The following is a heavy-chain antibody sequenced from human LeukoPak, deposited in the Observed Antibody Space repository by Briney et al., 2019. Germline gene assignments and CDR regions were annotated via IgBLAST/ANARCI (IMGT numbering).Heavy chain of an antibody. CDR3: ARGRVDRTGYDYFDC. J-gene: IGHJ4*02. CDR1: GYSFTAFY. CDR2: INPDSGDT. V-gene: IGHV1-2*02. Sequence: GASVKVSCKTSGYSFTAFYIHWVRQAPGQGLEWVGSINPDSGDTNYAQNFQGRVTMTRDTSFSTAYMDLSRLTSDDTAVYYCARGRVDRTGYDYFDCRGQGTLVTVSS. D-gene: IGHD3-22*01.